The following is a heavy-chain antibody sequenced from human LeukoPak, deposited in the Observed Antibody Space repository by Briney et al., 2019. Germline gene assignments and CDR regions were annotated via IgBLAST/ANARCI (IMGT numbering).Heavy chain of an antibody. Sequence: GGSLRLSCAASGFTFHNYAIHWVRQAPGKGLEWVSLTSGDGITTYFADSVKGRFTISRDNSKSSLFLQMNSLRTEDTALYYCARDHAYGGADYWGQGTLVTVSS. CDR2: TSGDGITT. V-gene: IGHV3-43*02. CDR3: ARDHAYGGADY. J-gene: IGHJ4*02. D-gene: IGHD4-23*01. CDR1: GFTFHNYA.